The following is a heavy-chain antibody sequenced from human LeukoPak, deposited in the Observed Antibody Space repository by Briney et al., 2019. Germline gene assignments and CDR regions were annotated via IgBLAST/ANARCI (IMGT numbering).Heavy chain of an antibody. D-gene: IGHD3-22*01. CDR2: LYDSGST. V-gene: IGHV4-59*02. CDR3: ASGRNFYDSSGYYYYYYGMDV. Sequence: SQTLSLTCAISGDSVSSNNAVWAWIRQPPGKGLEWIGYLYDSGSTNYNPSLKSRVAISVDTSKNQFSLKLNSVTAADTAVYYCASGRNFYDSSGYYYYYYGMDVWGQGTTVTVSS. CDR1: GDSVSSNN. J-gene: IGHJ6*02.